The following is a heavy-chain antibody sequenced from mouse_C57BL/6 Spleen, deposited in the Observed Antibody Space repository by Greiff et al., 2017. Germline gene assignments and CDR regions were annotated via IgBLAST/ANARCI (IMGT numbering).Heavy chain of an antibody. J-gene: IGHJ4*01. CDR2: IYPGDGDT. V-gene: IGHV1-82*01. D-gene: IGHD2-1*01. CDR1: GYAFSSSW. Sequence: VQLQESGPELVKPGASVKISCKASGYAFSSSWMNWVKQRPGKGLEWIGRIYPGDGDTNYNGKFKGKATLTADKSSSTAYMQLSSLTSEDSAVYFCARDGNYVGYAMDYWGQGTSVTVSS. CDR3: ARDGNYVGYAMDY.